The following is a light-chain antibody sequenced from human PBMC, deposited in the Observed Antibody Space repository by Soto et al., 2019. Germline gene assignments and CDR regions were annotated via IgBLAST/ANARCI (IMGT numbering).Light chain of an antibody. CDR3: QQYNSYSYT. J-gene: IGKJ2*01. CDR2: DAS. V-gene: IGKV1-5*01. Sequence: DIQMTQSPSTLSASVGVRVTITCRASQSISSWLAWYQQKPGKAPKLLIYDASSLESGVPSRFSGSRSGTEFTLTISSLQPDDFATYYCQQYNSYSYTVGQGTKVDSK. CDR1: QSISSW.